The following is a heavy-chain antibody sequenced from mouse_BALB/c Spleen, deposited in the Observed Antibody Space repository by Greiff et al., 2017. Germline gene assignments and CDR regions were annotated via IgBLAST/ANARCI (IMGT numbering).Heavy chain of an antibody. CDR2: ISDGGSYT. CDR1: GFTFSDYY. Sequence: EVMLVESGGGLVKPGGSLKLSCAASGFTFSDYYMYWVRQTPEKRLEWVATISDGGSYTYYPDSVKGRFTISRDNAKNNLYLQMSSLKSEDTAMYYCARDPYYGNDYAMDYWGQGTSVTVSS. CDR3: ARDPYYGNDYAMDY. D-gene: IGHD2-1*01. J-gene: IGHJ4*01. V-gene: IGHV5-4*02.